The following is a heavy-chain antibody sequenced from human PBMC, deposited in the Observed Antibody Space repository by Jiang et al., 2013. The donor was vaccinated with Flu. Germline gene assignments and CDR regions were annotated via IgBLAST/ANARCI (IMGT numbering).Heavy chain of an antibody. J-gene: IGHJ4*02. D-gene: IGHD6-19*01. CDR3: ARVEEQWVEPGY. CDR2: ISAYNGNT. V-gene: IGHV1-18*01. Sequence: QGLEWMGWISAYNGNTNYAQKLRGRVTMTTDTSTSTAYMELRSLRSDDTAVYYCARVEEQWVEPGYWGQGTLVTVSS.